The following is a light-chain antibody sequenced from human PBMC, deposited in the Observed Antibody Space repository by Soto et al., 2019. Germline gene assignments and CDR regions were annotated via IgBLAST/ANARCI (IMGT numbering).Light chain of an antibody. J-gene: IGKJ4*01. CDR1: QSVSSY. CDR3: QPHSKWPLT. V-gene: IGKV3-11*01. Sequence: EIVLTQSPATLSLSPGERATLSCRASQSVSSYLAWYQQKPGQAPRLLIYDASNRGTGIPARFSGSGSGTDFTLNISSLEPEDFEVYYSQPHSKWPLTFGGGTKVEIK. CDR2: DAS.